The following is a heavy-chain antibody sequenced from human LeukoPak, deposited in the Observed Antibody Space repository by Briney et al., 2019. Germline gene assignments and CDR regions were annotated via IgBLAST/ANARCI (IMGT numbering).Heavy chain of an antibody. D-gene: IGHD5-18*01. CDR3: ARGNQLWPKDYYYYMDV. Sequence: PGGSLRLSCAASGFTFTNNFMNWVRQAPGKGLEWVSSISSSSSYIYYGDSVKGRFTISRDNAKNSLYLQMNSLRSEDTAVYYCARGNQLWPKDYYYYMDVWGKGTTVTVSS. CDR2: ISSSSSYI. J-gene: IGHJ6*03. CDR1: GFTFTNNF. V-gene: IGHV3-21*01.